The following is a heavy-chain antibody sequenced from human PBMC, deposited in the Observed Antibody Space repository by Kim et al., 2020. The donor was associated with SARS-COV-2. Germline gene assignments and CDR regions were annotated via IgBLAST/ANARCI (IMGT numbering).Heavy chain of an antibody. CDR2: ISGSGGST. J-gene: IGHJ4*02. Sequence: GGSLRLSCAASGFTFSSYAMSWVRQAPGKGLEWVSAISGSGGSTYYADSVKGRFTISRDNSKNTLYLQMNSLRAEDTAVYYCAKDGRSRCSSTSCYVGGYWGQGTLVTVSS. V-gene: IGHV3-23*01. CDR1: GFTFSSYA. D-gene: IGHD2-2*01. CDR3: AKDGRSRCSSTSCYVGGY.